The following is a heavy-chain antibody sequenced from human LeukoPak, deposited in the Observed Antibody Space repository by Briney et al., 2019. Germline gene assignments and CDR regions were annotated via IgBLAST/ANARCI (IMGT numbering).Heavy chain of an antibody. CDR2: IPYDGSKK. CDR1: GVTFSSYA. CDR3: AKETPHPWLNYYDH. V-gene: IGHV3-30*02. D-gene: IGHD2-15*01. Sequence: GGSLRLSCAASGVTFSSYAMNWVRQAPGKGPEWVASIPYDGSKKYYADSVKGRFTISRDNSRNTLDLQMDSLRPEDTAVYYCAKETPHPWLNYYDHWGQGTRVTVSS. J-gene: IGHJ4*02.